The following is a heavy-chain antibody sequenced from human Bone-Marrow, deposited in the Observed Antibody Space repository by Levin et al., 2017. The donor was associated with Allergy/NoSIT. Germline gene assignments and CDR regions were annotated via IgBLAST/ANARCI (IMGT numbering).Heavy chain of an antibody. J-gene: IGHJ5*02. CDR1: GYTFTDYY. D-gene: IGHD2-15*01. Sequence: ASVKVSCKVSGYTFTDYYMHWVQQAPGKGLEWMGLVDPEDGETIYAEKFQGRVTITADTSTDTAYMELSSLRSEDTAVYYCAVAATRWFDPWGQGTLVTVSS. CDR3: AVAATRWFDP. CDR2: VDPEDGET. V-gene: IGHV1-69-2*01.